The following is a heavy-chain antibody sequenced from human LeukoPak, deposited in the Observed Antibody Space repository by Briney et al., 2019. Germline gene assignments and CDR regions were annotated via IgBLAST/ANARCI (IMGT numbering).Heavy chain of an antibody. CDR3: ASNLPAVAGYYRVRTYAFDI. Sequence: PGGSLRLSCGASGFTVSSNYMSWVREATGKGLEWVSVIYSGGSTYYADSVKGRFTISRDNSKNTLYLQMNSLRAEDTAVYYCASNLPAVAGYYRVRTYAFDIWGQGTMVTVSS. D-gene: IGHD6-19*01. CDR2: IYSGGST. CDR1: GFTVSSNY. V-gene: IGHV3-66*01. J-gene: IGHJ3*02.